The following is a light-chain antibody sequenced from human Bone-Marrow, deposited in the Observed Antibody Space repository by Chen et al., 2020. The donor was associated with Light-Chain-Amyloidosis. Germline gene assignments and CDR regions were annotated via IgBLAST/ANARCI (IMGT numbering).Light chain of an antibody. CDR3: QVWDRSSDRPV. Sequence: SYVLTQPSSVSVAPGQTATIACGGNNIGSTSVHWYQQTPGQAPLLVVCDDSDRPSGIPERLFGSNSGNTATLTISRVEAGDEADYYCQVWDRSSDRPVFGGGTKLTVL. V-gene: IGLV3-21*02. J-gene: IGLJ3*02. CDR2: DDS. CDR1: NIGSTS.